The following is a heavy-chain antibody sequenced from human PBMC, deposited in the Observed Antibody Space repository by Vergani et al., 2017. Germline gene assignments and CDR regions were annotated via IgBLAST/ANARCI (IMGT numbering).Heavy chain of an antibody. J-gene: IGHJ3*02. CDR1: GGSISSYH. CDR2: IYYSGST. CDR3: ARRSRIAADWAFDI. D-gene: IGHD6-25*01. V-gene: IGHV4-59*08. Sequence: QVQLQESGPGLVKPSETLSLTCTVSGGSISSYHWSWIRQPPGKGLEWIGYIYYSGSTNYNPSLKSRVTISVDTSKNQFSLKLSSVTAADTAVYYCARRSRIAADWAFDIWGQGTMVTVSS.